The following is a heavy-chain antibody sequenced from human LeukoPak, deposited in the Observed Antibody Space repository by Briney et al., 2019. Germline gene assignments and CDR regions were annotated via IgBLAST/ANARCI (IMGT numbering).Heavy chain of an antibody. CDR1: GASISNYY. V-gene: IGHV4-4*09. D-gene: IGHD1-26*01. J-gene: IGHJ4*02. Sequence: SETLSLTCAVSGASISNYYWSWIRQTPEKGLEWMGHIHSSGGSSYYPSLKSRLTLSIDTSRNQLSLRLPSVTAADTAVYFCARLGSYHDFWGQGALVTVSS. CDR3: ARLGSYHDF. CDR2: IHSSGGS.